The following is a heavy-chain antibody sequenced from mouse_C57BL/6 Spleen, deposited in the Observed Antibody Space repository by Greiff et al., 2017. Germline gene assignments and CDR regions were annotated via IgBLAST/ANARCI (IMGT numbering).Heavy chain of an antibody. CDR1: GYTFTDYN. Sequence: EVQLQQSGPELVKPGASVKMSCKASGYTFTDYNMHWVKQSHGKSLEWIGYINPNNGGTSYNQKFKGKATLTVNKSSCTAYMELRSLTSEDSAVYYCAREGITTVVPDYWGQGTTLTVSS. D-gene: IGHD1-1*01. J-gene: IGHJ2*01. CDR3: AREGITTVVPDY. V-gene: IGHV1-22*01. CDR2: INPNNGGT.